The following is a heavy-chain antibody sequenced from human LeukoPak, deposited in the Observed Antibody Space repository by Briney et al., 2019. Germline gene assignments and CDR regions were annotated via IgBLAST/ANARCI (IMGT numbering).Heavy chain of an antibody. D-gene: IGHD6-13*01. CDR2: ISGSGGST. Sequence: GGSLRLSCAASGFTFSSYAMSWVRQAPGKGLEWVSAISGSGGSTYYAGSVKGRFTISRDNSKNTLYLQMNSLRAEDTAVYYCAKSPLFYYSSRSFDPWGQGTLVTVSP. V-gene: IGHV3-23*01. CDR1: GFTFSSYA. CDR3: AKSPLFYYSSRSFDP. J-gene: IGHJ5*02.